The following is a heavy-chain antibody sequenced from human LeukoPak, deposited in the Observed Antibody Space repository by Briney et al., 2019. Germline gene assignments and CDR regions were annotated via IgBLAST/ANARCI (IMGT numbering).Heavy chain of an antibody. CDR3: AKDGLCPDVCPTKIAVAGYVDY. D-gene: IGHD6-19*01. Sequence: PGGSLRLSCAASGFTFSVFTMSWVRQAPGKGVEWISTINSNGDSTYYADSAKGRFTISRDNCENTVFLQMNSLRAEDTAVYYCAKDGLCPDVCPTKIAVAGYVDYWGQGILVTVSS. J-gene: IGHJ4*02. CDR1: GFTFSVFT. V-gene: IGHV3-23*01. CDR2: INSNGDST.